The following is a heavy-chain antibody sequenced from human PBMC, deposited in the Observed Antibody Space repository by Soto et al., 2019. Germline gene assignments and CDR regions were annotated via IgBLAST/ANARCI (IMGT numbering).Heavy chain of an antibody. CDR3: ARLSFSGWYYFDY. CDR2: IYYSGST. V-gene: IGHV4-39*01. CDR1: GGSISSSSYY. Sequence: QLQLQESGPGLVKPSETLSLTCTVSGGSISSSSYYWGWIRQPPGKGLEWIGSIYYSGSTYYNPSLKSRVTISVDTSKNQSSLKLSSVTAADTAVYYCARLSFSGWYYFDYWGQGTLVTVSS. D-gene: IGHD6-19*01. J-gene: IGHJ4*02.